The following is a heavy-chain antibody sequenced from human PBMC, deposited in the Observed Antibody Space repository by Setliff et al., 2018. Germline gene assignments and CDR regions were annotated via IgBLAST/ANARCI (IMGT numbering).Heavy chain of an antibody. CDR1: GYSFISYD. J-gene: IGHJ4*02. CDR2: MNPERDNT. CDR3: VRNPLGPEASTPGGY. V-gene: IGHV1-8*01. Sequence: AASVKVSCKASGYSFISYDINWVRQAPGQGLEWMGWMNPERDNTGYAQKFQGRVTMTGHASINTAYMELTSLTSEDTAVYYCVRNPLGPEASTPGGYWGQGTLVTVSS. D-gene: IGHD3-16*01.